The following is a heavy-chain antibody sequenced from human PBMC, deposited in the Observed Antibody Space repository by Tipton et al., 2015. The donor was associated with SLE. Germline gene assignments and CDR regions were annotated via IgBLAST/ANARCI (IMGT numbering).Heavy chain of an antibody. J-gene: IGHJ4*02. CDR3: ARDPIAAAGEFDY. CDR1: GGSISSHY. Sequence: TLSLTCTVSGGSISSHYWSWIRQPPGKGLEWIGSIHYTGTTYYSPSLKSRVTISVDTSKNQFSLKLSSVTAADTAVYYCARDPIAAAGEFDYWGQGTLVTVSS. V-gene: IGHV4-59*11. CDR2: IHYTGTT. D-gene: IGHD6-13*01.